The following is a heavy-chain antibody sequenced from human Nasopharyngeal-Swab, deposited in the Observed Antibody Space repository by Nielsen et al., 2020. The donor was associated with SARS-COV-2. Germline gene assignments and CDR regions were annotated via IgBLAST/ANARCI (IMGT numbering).Heavy chain of an antibody. CDR2: INKDGSEK. Sequence: GESLKISCAASGLSFSEFWMYWVRQAPGKGLEWVASINKDGSEKYYVDSVKGRFTISRDNAKNSLYLQMNSLRAEDTAVYYCARDKDSGYELTPPLYWGQGTLVTSPQ. D-gene: IGHD5-12*01. J-gene: IGHJ4*02. V-gene: IGHV3-7*01. CDR1: GLSFSEFW. CDR3: ARDKDSGYELTPPLY.